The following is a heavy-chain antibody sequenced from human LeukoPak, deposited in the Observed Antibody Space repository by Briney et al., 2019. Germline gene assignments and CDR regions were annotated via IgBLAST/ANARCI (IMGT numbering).Heavy chain of an antibody. CDR1: GYTFTSYG. CDR3: ARDKSYYDDSSGWVPDY. CDR2: ISAYNGNT. V-gene: IGHV1-18*01. D-gene: IGHD3-22*01. J-gene: IGHJ4*02. Sequence: AAVKLSCKASGYTFTSYGISWVRQPPGQGLEWMGWISAYNGNTKYAQKLQGRVTMTTDTSTSTAYMELRSLRSDDTAVYYCARDKSYYDDSSGWVPDYGGRGNGDTVSS.